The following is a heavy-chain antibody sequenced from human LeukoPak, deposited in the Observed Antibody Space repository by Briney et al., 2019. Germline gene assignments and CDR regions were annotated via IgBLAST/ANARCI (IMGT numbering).Heavy chain of an antibody. Sequence: SSETLSLTCTVSGGSISSYYWSWIRQPPGKGREWIANIYHTGSTNYNPSLSSRVTISIDTAKNQFSLKLTSVTAADTAVYYCARRGRNSSGWQDYLWGQGTLVTVSS. CDR2: IYHTGST. D-gene: IGHD6-25*01. V-gene: IGHV4-59*01. CDR3: ARRGRNSSGWQDYL. CDR1: GGSISSYY. J-gene: IGHJ4*02.